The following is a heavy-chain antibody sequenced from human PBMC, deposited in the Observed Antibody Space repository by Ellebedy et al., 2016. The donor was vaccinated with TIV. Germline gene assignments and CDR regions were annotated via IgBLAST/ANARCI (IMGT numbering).Heavy chain of an antibody. CDR3: ARDKLMDV. CDR2: INSGGDT. V-gene: IGHV3-53*01. CDR1: GFTVSTNY. D-gene: IGHD1-7*01. Sequence: GGSLRLXXAASGFTVSTNYMNWVRQAPGKGLEWVSLINSGGDTFYADSVKGRFTISRDNSRNTLFLQINSLRAEDTAVYYCARDKLMDVWGKGTTVTVSS. J-gene: IGHJ6*04.